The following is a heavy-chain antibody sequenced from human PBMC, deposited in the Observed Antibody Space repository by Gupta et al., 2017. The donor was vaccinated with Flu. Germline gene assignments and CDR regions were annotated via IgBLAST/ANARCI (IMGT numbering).Heavy chain of an antibody. CDR2: IGQNGVET. CDR3: VRLRESYHSRWFDP. CDR1: GFDFIIFA. V-gene: IGHV3-23*01. D-gene: IGHD2-21*01. J-gene: IGHJ5*02. Sequence: EVLLLESGGGLAQPGGYLGLSCAASGFDFIIFAMIWVRQAPGMGLECVSTIGQNGVETYYADSVRVRCSIARDNFKNTLYLRMSSLTAEDSATYYCVRLRESYHSRWFDPWGQGTRVTVSP.